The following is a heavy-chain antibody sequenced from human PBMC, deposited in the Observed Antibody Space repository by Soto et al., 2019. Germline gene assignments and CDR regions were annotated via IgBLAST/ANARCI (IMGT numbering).Heavy chain of an antibody. CDR3: ARQLGLVGRFDP. Sequence: QVQLQESGPGLVKPSETLSLTCTVSGGSTSSSSYYWGWVRQPPGKGLEWIGSIFYSGSAYYNPSLRRRVTISVDTSKNRCSLRLSSVTAADTAVYYCARQLGLVGRFDPWGQGTLVTVSS. CDR2: IFYSGSA. CDR1: GGSTSSSSYY. V-gene: IGHV4-39*01. J-gene: IGHJ5*02. D-gene: IGHD6-6*01.